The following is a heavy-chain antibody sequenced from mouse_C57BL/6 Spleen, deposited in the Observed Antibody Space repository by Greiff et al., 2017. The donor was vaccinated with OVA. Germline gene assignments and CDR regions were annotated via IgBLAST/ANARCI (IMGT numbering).Heavy chain of an antibody. Sequence: VQLQQSGAELVRPGASVKLSCTASGFNIKDDYMHWVKQRPEQGLEWIGWIDPENGDTEYASKFQGKATITADTSSNTAYLQLSSLTSEDTAVYYCTTGGLKGAMDYWGQGTSVTVSS. CDR1: GFNIKDDY. D-gene: IGHD1-3*01. J-gene: IGHJ4*01. CDR3: TTGGLKGAMDY. CDR2: IDPENGDT. V-gene: IGHV14-4*01.